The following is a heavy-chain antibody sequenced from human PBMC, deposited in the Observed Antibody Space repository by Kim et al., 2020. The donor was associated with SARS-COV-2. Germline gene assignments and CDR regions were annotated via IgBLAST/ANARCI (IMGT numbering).Heavy chain of an antibody. CDR2: ISYDGSQR. D-gene: IGHD6-13*01. CDR1: EFSFSDYT. Sequence: GGSLRLSCAVSEFSFSDYTLHWLRQAPGKGLEWVTVISYDGSQRYYADFVRGRFTISRDNSKNILYLQMNSLRAEDAAVYYCARSYSSSWHTFDYWGQGTLVTVSS. V-gene: IGHV3-30-3*01. CDR3: ARSYSSSWHTFDY. J-gene: IGHJ4*02.